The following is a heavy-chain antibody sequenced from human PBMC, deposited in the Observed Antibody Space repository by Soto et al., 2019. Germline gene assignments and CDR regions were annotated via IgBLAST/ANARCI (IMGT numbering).Heavy chain of an antibody. CDR3: ARVSTRLRGAGFDY. D-gene: IGHD3-16*01. J-gene: IGHJ4*02. V-gene: IGHV3-30-3*01. CDR2: ISYDGSNK. CDR1: GFTFSSYA. Sequence: VQLVESGGGVVQPGRSLRLSCAASGFTFSSYAMHWVRQAPGKGLEWVAVISYDGSNKYYADSVKGRFTISRDNSKNTLYLQMNSLRAEDTAVYYCARVSTRLRGAGFDYWGQGTLVTVSS.